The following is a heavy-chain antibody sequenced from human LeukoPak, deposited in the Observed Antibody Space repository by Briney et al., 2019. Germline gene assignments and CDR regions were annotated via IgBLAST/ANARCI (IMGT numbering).Heavy chain of an antibody. J-gene: IGHJ3*02. CDR3: ARVGSSGAGDAFDI. CDR2: IYHSGST. Sequence: SGTLSLTCAVSGGSISSGGYSWSWVRQPPGKGLEWIGYIYHSGSTYYNPPLKSRVTISVDRSKNQFSLKLSSVTAADTAVYYCARVGSSGAGDAFDIWGQGTMVTVSS. V-gene: IGHV4-30-2*01. D-gene: IGHD3-22*01. CDR1: GGSISSGGYS.